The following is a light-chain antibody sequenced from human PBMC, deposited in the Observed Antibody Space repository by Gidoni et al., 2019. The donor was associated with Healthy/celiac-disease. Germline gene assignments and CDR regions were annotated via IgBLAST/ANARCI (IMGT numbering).Light chain of an antibody. CDR1: QDISNY. CDR2: DAS. J-gene: IGKJ3*01. Sequence: DIQMTQSPSSLSASVGDRDTITCQASQDISNYLNWYQQKPGKAPKLLIYDASNLETGVPSRFIGSGSGTDFTFTISSLQPEDIATYYCQQYDNLPVFTFGPGTKVDIK. CDR3: QQYDNLPVFT. V-gene: IGKV1-33*01.